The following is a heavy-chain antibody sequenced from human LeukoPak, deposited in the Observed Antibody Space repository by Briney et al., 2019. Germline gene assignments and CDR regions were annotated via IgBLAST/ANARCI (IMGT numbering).Heavy chain of an antibody. Sequence: SETLSLTCAVYGGSFSGYYWSWISQPPGKGLEWSGEINHSGSTNYNPSLKSRVTISVDMSKNKFSLKLSSVTAADTAVYYCARMYSSSWYDYYYYYMDVWGKGTTVTVSS. D-gene: IGHD6-13*01. V-gene: IGHV4-34*01. CDR2: INHSGST. CDR3: ARMYSSSWYDYYYYYMDV. CDR1: GGSFSGYY. J-gene: IGHJ6*03.